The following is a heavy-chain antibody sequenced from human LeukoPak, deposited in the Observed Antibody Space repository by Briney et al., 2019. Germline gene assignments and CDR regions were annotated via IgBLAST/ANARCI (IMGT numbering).Heavy chain of an antibody. CDR3: ARNPERYCSGGSCNSFDP. V-gene: IGHV1-3*01. D-gene: IGHD2-15*01. CDR1: GYTFTSYA. J-gene: IGHJ5*02. CDR2: INAGNGNT. Sequence: GASVKVSCKASGYTFTSYAMHWVRQAPGQRLEWMGWINAGNGNTKYSQKFQGRATITRDTSASTAYMELSSLRSEDTAVYYCARNPERYCSGGSCNSFDPWGQGTLVTVSS.